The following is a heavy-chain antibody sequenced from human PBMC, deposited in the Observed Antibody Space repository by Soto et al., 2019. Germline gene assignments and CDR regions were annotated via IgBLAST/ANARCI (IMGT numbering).Heavy chain of an antibody. Sequence: PSETLSLTCTVSGGSLSSYYWSWIRQPPGKGLEWIGYIYYSGSTNYNPSLKSRVTISVDTSKNQFSLKLSSVTAADTAVYYCARVWGGAFDFWGQGTMVTVSS. D-gene: IGHD3-10*01. CDR2: IYYSGST. CDR3: ARVWGGAFDF. V-gene: IGHV4-59*01. CDR1: GGSLSSYY. J-gene: IGHJ3*01.